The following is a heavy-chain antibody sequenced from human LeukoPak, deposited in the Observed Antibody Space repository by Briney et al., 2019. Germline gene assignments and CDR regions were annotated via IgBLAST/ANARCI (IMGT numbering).Heavy chain of an antibody. D-gene: IGHD3-9*01. V-gene: IGHV3-23*01. CDR2: ISGSGGST. CDR3: AKRALRHFDWLLVRDAFDI. J-gene: IGHJ3*02. Sequence: GGSLRLSCAASGFTFSSYAMSWVRQAPGKGLEWVSAISGSGGSTYYADSVKGRFTISRDNSKNTLYLQMNSLRAEDTAVYYCAKRALRHFDWLLVRDAFDIWGQGTMVTVSS. CDR1: GFTFSSYA.